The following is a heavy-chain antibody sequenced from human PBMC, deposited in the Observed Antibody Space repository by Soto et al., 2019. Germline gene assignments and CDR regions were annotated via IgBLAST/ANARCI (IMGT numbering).Heavy chain of an antibody. CDR1: GFSFSAFS. CDR3: AREGGRHCSPTRCYNAFDI. Sequence: EVLLVESGEAWVQPGGSWRLSCESSGFSFSAFSRIWVRKAPGKGLEWVSYISSSSNTIYYADSVKGRFTISRDNAQNTLYLQMNSLRDEDTAVYYCAREGGRHCSPTRCYNAFDIWGQGTMVTVSS. D-gene: IGHD2-2*02. V-gene: IGHV3-48*02. CDR2: ISSSSNTI. J-gene: IGHJ3*02.